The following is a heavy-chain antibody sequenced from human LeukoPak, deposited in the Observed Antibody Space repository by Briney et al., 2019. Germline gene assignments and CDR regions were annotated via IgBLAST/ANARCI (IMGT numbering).Heavy chain of an antibody. D-gene: IGHD3-22*01. CDR1: GYTFTNYG. CDR3: ARDFSNTSGFKVVFDF. V-gene: IGHV1-18*01. J-gene: IGHJ4*02. CDR2: ISAYNGDT. Sequence: GASVKVSCKASGYTFTNYGFSWVRQAPGQGLEWMGWISAYNGDTKYAQNLQGRVTMTTDTSTSTAYTELRSLRADDTAVYYCARDFSNTSGFKVVFDFWGQGTLVTVSS.